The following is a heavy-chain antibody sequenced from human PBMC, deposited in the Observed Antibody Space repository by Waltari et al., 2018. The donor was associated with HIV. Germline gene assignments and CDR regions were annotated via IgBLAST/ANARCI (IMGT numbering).Heavy chain of an antibody. V-gene: IGHV3-74*01. CDR2: INSDGNKT. D-gene: IGHD3-22*01. J-gene: IGHJ3*02. CDR3: ARENYYDSSGYYFRPGRTSDAFDI. CDR1: GFTFSTYW. Sequence: EVQLVESGGGLVQPGGSLRVSCAASGFTFSTYWMHWVRHAPGKGLAWVSRINSDGNKTSYADSVKGRFTISRDNAKNTLYLQMNSLRVEDTAVYYCARENYYDSSGYYFRPGRTSDAFDIWGQGTMVTVSS.